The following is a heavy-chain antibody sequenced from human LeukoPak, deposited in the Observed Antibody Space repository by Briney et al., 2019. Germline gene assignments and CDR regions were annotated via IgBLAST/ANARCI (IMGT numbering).Heavy chain of an antibody. V-gene: IGHV4-34*01. CDR3: ARGLGYYDFWSGYYDY. CDR2: INHSGST. CDR1: GGSFSGYY. J-gene: IGHJ4*02. Sequence: PSETLSLTCAVYGGSFSGYYWSWIRQPPGKGLEWIGEINHSGSTNYNPSPKSRVTISVDTSKNQLSLKLSSVTAADTAVYYCARGLGYYDFWSGYYDYWGQGTLVTVSS. D-gene: IGHD3-3*01.